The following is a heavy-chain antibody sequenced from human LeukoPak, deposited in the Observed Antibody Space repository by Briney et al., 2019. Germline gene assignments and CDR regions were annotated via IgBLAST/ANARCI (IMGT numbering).Heavy chain of an antibody. J-gene: IGHJ5*02. CDR2: INTNTGNP. CDR1: GYTFTSYA. D-gene: IGHD6-13*01. Sequence: PGGSLRLSCAASGYTFTSYAMNWVRQAPGQGLEWMGWINTNTGNPTYAQGFTGRFVFSLDTSVSTAYLQISSLKAEGTAVYYCARDSSSSRYGWGYNWFDPWGQGTLVTVSS. V-gene: IGHV7-4-1*02. CDR3: ARDSSSSRYGWGYNWFDP.